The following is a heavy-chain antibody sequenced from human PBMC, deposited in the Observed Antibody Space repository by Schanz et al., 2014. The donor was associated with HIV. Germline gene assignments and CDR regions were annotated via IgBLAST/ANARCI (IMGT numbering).Heavy chain of an antibody. D-gene: IGHD4-17*01. CDR1: GFTFSSYA. CDR3: AKSRGDSWPYGMDV. J-gene: IGHJ6*02. V-gene: IGHV3-30*18. CDR2: ISYDGSNK. Sequence: QVQLVEFGGGVVQPGGSLRLSCAASGFTFSSYAMSWVRQAPGKGLEWVALISYDGSNKYYSDSVKGRLTISRDNSENTLYLQMNSLRAEDTAVYYCAKSRGDSWPYGMDVWGQGTTVTVSS.